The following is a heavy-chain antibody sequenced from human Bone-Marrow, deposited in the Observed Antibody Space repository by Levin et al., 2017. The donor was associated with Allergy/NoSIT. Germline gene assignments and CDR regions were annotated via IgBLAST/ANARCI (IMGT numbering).Heavy chain of an antibody. CDR3: AKDPRLPSAPPFDYFDY. CDR2: ISGSGGST. D-gene: IGHD4-11*01. Sequence: GGSLRLSCAASGITFSIYAMSWVRQAPEKGLEWVSGISGSGGSTYYADSVKGRFTISRDNSKNTLYLQMNSLRAEDTAVYYCAKDPRLPSAPPFDYFDYWGRGTLVTVSS. V-gene: IGHV3-23*01. CDR1: GITFSIYA. J-gene: IGHJ4*02.